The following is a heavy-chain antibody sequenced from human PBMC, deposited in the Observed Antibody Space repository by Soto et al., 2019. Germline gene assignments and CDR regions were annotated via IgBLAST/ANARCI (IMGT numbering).Heavy chain of an antibody. J-gene: IGHJ4*02. D-gene: IGHD3-10*01. Sequence: EVQLVESGGGLVQPGGSLRLSCAVSGFTFSSFWMHWVRQAPGEGLVWVSRINTDGSSTSYADAVKGRFTISRDKAKNTLYLQMNSLRVADTAMSCCAKRGVDTFGLSYWGQGTLVTVS. CDR3: AKRGVDTFGLSY. V-gene: IGHV3-74*01. CDR2: INTDGSST. CDR1: GFTFSSFW.